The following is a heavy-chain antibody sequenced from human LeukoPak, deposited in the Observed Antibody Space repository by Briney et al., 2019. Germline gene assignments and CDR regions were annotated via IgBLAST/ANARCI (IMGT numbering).Heavy chain of an antibody. D-gene: IGHD6-19*01. Sequence: ASVKVSCKASGGTFSSYAISWVRQAPGQGLEWMGGIIPIFGTANYAQKFQGRVTITADESTSTAYMELSSLRSEDTAVYYCAIEGVAALPRYYYYYYMDVWGKGTTVTVFS. J-gene: IGHJ6*03. V-gene: IGHV1-69*13. CDR1: GGTFSSYA. CDR3: AIEGVAALPRYYYYYYMDV. CDR2: IIPIFGTA.